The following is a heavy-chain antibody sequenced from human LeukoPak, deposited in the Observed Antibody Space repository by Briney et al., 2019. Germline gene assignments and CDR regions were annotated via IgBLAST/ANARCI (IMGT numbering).Heavy chain of an antibody. Sequence: SETLSLTCAVYGGSFSGYYWSWSRQPPGKGLEWIGEINHSGSTNYNPSLKSRVTISADTSKNQFSLKLSSVTAADTAVYYCARGGNSGYVWWGQGTLVIDSS. CDR3: ARGGNSGYVW. CDR1: GGSFSGYY. D-gene: IGHD5-12*01. J-gene: IGHJ4*02. CDR2: INHSGST. V-gene: IGHV4-34*01.